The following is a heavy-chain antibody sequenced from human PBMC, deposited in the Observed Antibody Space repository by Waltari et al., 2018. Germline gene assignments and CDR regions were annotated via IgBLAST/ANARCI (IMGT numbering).Heavy chain of an antibody. J-gene: IGHJ6*02. CDR3: ARGIVVVPAAMGMDV. D-gene: IGHD2-2*01. V-gene: IGHV1-2*02. Sequence: QVQLVQSGAEVKKPGASVKVSCKASGYTFTGYYMHWVRQAPGQGLDGMGWTNPNSGGTNYAQKLQGRVTMTRDTSISTAYMELSRLRSDDTAVYYCARGIVVVPAAMGMDVWGQGTTVTVSS. CDR2: TNPNSGGT. CDR1: GYTFTGYY.